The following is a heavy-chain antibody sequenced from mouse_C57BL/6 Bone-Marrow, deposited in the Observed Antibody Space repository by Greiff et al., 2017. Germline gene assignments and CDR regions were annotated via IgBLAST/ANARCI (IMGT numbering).Heavy chain of an antibody. CDR2: SRNKANDYTT. V-gene: IGHV7-1*01. D-gene: IGHD2-3*01. CDR1: GFTFSDFY. J-gene: IGHJ1*03. Sequence: EVQGVESGGGLVQSGRSLRLSCATSGFTFSDFYMEWVRQAPGKGLEWIAASRNKANDYTTEYSASVKGRFIVSRDTSQSILYLQMNALRAEDTAIDYCAREDDGYHWYFDVWGTGTTVTVSS. CDR3: AREDDGYHWYFDV.